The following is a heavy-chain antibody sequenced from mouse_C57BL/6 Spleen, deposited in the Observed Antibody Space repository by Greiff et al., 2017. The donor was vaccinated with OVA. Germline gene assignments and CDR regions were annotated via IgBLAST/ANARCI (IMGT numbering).Heavy chain of an antibody. D-gene: IGHD2-3*01. CDR3: ATWLLPYYFDY. CDR2: ISTYYGDA. V-gene: IGHV1-67*01. CDR1: GYTFTDYA. Sequence: QVQLKESGPELVRPGVSVKISCKGSGYTFTDYAMHWVKQSHAKSLEWIGVISTYYGDASYNQKLKDKATMTVDKSSSTAYMELARLTSEDSAVYYCATWLLPYYFDYWGQGTTLTVSS. J-gene: IGHJ2*01.